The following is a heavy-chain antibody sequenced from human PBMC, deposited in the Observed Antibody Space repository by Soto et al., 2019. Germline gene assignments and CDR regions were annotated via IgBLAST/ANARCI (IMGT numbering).Heavy chain of an antibody. V-gene: IGHV4-39*01. J-gene: IGHJ4*02. CDR2: IYYNGHA. CDR3: ATFMLPASRHIDFDY. CDR1: VGSINTNNYY. Sequence: PSETLSLTCTVSVGSINTNNYYWWCIRQSPGQGLEWIGSIYYNGHATYNPSLKGRVTVSQDMSKNQFFLRLTSMTAADTAIYYCATFMLPASRHIDFDYWGQGTLVTVSS. D-gene: IGHD3-16*01.